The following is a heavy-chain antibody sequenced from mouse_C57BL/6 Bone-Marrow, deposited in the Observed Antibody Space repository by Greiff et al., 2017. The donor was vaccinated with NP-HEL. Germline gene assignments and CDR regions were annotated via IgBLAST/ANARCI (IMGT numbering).Heavy chain of an antibody. CDR2: ISSGGSYT. V-gene: IGHV5-6*01. J-gene: IGHJ4*01. CDR3: ARHDLLCAMDY. CDR1: GFTFSSYG. Sequence: EVKLMESGGDLVKPGGSLKLSCAASGFTFSSYGMSWVRQTPDKRLEWVATISSGGSYTYYPDSVKGRFTISRDNAKNTLYLQMSSLKSEDTAMYYCARHDLLCAMDYWGQGTSVTVSS. D-gene: IGHD2-1*01.